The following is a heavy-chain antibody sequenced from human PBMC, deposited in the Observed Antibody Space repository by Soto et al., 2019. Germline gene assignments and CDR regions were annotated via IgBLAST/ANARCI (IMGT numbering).Heavy chain of an antibody. CDR1: GFTFSSYA. J-gene: IGHJ3*02. CDR2: ISGSGGST. CDR3: AKDRSPYSSGWYDAFDI. V-gene: IGHV3-23*01. Sequence: PGGSLRLSCAASGFTFSSYAMSWVRQAPGKGLEWVSAISGSGGSTYYADSVKGRFTISRDNSKNTLYLKMNSLRAEDTAVYYCAKDRSPYSSGWYDAFDIWGQGTMVTVSS. D-gene: IGHD6-19*01.